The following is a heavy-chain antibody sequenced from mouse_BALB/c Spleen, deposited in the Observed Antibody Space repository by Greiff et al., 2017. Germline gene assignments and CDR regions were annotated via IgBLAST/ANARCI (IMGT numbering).Heavy chain of an antibody. CDR3: ARHVITTATMDY. CDR2: ISNGGGST. V-gene: IGHV5-12-2*01. Sequence: DVQLVESGGGLVQPGGSLKLSCAASGFTFSSYTMSWVRQTPEKRLEWVAYISNGGGSTYYPDTVKGRFTISRDNAKNTLYLQMSSLKSEDTAMYYCARHVITTATMDYWGQGTSVTVSS. CDR1: GFTFSSYT. J-gene: IGHJ4*01. D-gene: IGHD1-2*01.